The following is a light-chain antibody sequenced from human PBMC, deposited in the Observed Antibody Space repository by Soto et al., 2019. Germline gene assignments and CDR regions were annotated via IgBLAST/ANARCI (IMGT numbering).Light chain of an antibody. CDR1: QGIYPF. Sequence: VTLRCXASQGIYPFLAWYQQKPGKAPNLLIYTASTLQSGVPSRFSGSGSGTEFTLTINNLQPEDFATYYCQQPHSTPITFGQGTRLEI. J-gene: IGKJ5*01. CDR2: TAS. CDR3: QQPHSTPIT. V-gene: IGKV1-8*01.